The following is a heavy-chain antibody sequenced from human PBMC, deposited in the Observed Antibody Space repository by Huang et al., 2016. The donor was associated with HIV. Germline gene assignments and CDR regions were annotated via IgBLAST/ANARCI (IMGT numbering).Heavy chain of an antibody. V-gene: IGHV4-34*01. D-gene: IGHD5-18*01. Sequence: QVQLQQWGAGLLKPSETLSLTCAVYGGSFSGYYWSWIRQPPGKGLEWIGESKHSGSTNSNPSLKSRVNISVDTSKNQFSLKLSSVTAADTAVYYCARGPRIQLWFYSYYFDYWGQGTLVTVSS. CDR3: ARGPRIQLWFYSYYFDY. CDR2: SKHSGST. J-gene: IGHJ4*02. CDR1: GGSFSGYY.